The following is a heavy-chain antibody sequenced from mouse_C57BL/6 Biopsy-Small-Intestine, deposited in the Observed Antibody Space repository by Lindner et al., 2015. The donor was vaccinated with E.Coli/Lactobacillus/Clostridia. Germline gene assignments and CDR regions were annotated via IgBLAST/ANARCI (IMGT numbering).Heavy chain of an antibody. CDR1: GYTLTNYW. V-gene: IGHV1-7*01. D-gene: IGHD2-4*01. CDR3: ASPSHSYYDYDGFAY. J-gene: IGHJ3*01. Sequence: VQLQESGAELAKPGASVKMSCKASGYTLTNYWIHWVKQRPGQGLEWIGYINPSSGYTEYNQKFKDKATLTADKSSSTVYMQLSSLTSEDSAVFYCASPSHSYYDYDGFAYWGQGTLVTVSA. CDR2: INPSSGYT.